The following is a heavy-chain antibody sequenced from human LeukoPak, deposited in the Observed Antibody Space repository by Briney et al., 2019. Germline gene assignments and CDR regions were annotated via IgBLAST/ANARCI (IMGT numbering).Heavy chain of an antibody. CDR2: IIGRGGST. CDR1: GFTFSSYA. J-gene: IGHJ4*02. CDR3: AKGRDSSSWYPPYYFDY. V-gene: IGHV3-23*01. Sequence: GGSLRLSCAASGFTFSSYAMSWVRPAPGEGLEWVASIIGRGGSTYYADSVKGRFTISRDNSKNTLYLQMNSLRAEDTAVYYCAKGRDSSSWYPPYYFDYWGQGTLVTVSS. D-gene: IGHD6-13*01.